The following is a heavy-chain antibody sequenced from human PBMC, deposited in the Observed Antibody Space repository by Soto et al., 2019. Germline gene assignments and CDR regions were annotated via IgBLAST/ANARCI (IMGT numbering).Heavy chain of an antibody. D-gene: IGHD4-17*01. CDR1: GYTFTSYD. V-gene: IGHV1-8*01. CDR3: ARGLGDYPPYYYYYMDV. J-gene: IGHJ6*03. Sequence: ASVKVSCKASGYTFTSYDINWVRQATGQGLEWMGWMNPNSGNTGYAQKYQGRVTMTRNTSISTDYMELSSLRSEDTAVYYCARGLGDYPPYYYYYMDVWGKGTTVTVSS. CDR2: MNPNSGNT.